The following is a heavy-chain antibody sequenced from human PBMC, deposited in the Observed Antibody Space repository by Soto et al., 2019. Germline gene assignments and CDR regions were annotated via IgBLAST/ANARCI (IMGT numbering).Heavy chain of an antibody. CDR3: ARSGDNFNVLDY. CDR1: GFTFSDYY. D-gene: IGHD1-1*01. J-gene: IGHJ4*02. Sequence: GSLRLSCAASGFTFSDYYMSWVRQAPGRGLEWISYSSNSGTFARYATSVKGRFSTSRDNANNSLYLEMNSLRVEDTAVYYCARSGDNFNVLDYWGQGTPVTVSS. CDR2: SSNSGTFA. V-gene: IGHV3-11*06.